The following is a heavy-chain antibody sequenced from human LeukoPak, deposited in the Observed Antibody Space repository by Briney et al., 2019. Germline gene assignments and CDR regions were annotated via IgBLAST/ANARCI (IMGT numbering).Heavy chain of an antibody. V-gene: IGHV3-23*01. CDR3: AKALGSIVVTASDY. Sequence: GGSLRLSCAASGVTFNNYAMSWVRQAPGKGLELVSAISGSGGATYFADSVKGRFTISRDNSKNPLYLQMHSLRAEDTAVYYCAKALGSIVVTASDYWGQGTLVTVSS. D-gene: IGHD5-12*01. CDR1: GVTFNNYA. CDR2: ISGSGGAT. J-gene: IGHJ4*02.